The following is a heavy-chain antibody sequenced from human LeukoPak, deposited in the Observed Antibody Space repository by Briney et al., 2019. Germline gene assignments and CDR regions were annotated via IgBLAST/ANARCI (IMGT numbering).Heavy chain of an antibody. CDR2: INHSGST. Sequence: SETLSLTCAVYGGSFSGYYCSWIRQPPGKGLEWIGEINHSGSTNYNPSLNTRVTISVDPSKNQFSLQLSSVTAADTAVYYCARVGLGYCSSTSCSPRLYYYYYYGMDVWGQGTTVTVSS. CDR1: GGSFSGYY. CDR3: ARVGLGYCSSTSCSPRLYYYYYYGMDV. V-gene: IGHV4-34*01. J-gene: IGHJ6*02. D-gene: IGHD2-2*01.